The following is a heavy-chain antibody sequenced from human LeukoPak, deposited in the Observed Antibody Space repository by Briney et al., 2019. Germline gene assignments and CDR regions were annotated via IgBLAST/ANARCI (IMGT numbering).Heavy chain of an antibody. CDR1: GYTFTSYG. Sequence: ASVKVSFKASGYTFTSYGISWVRQAPGQGLEWMGWISAYNGNTNYAQKLQGRVTMTTDTSTSTAYMELRSLRSDDTAVYYCASIHSSGWYDYWGQGTLVTVSS. CDR3: ASIHSSGWYDY. CDR2: ISAYNGNT. J-gene: IGHJ4*02. V-gene: IGHV1-18*01. D-gene: IGHD6-19*01.